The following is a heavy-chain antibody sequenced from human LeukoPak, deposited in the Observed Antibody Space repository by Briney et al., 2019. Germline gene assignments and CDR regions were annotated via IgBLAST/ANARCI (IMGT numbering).Heavy chain of an antibody. Sequence: GGSLRLSCVASGVIFTDHWMSWVRQAPGKGLEWVANIKEDESAKFYADSVRGRFTISRDNAKNSLYLQMNNLRVEDTAVYYCARAVDVADYWGRGTLVTVSS. V-gene: IGHV3-7*01. CDR1: GVIFTDHW. D-gene: IGHD3-16*01. CDR3: ARAVDVADY. CDR2: IKEDESAK. J-gene: IGHJ4*02.